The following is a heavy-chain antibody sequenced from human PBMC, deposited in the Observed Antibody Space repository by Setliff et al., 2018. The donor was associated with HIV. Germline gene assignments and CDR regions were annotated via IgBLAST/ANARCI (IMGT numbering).Heavy chain of an antibody. CDR2: MNPNSGNT. Sequence: VKVSCQVSGYTFISFDIDWVRQATGQGLEWMGWMNPNSGNTGYAQKVQGRVTMTRNTSISTAYMELSSLRAEDTAVYYWARAVSEWRQWLVLEWFDPWGQGTLVTVSS. CDR1: GYTFISFD. CDR3: ARAVSEWRQWLVLEWFDP. D-gene: IGHD6-19*01. V-gene: IGHV1-8*02. J-gene: IGHJ5*02.